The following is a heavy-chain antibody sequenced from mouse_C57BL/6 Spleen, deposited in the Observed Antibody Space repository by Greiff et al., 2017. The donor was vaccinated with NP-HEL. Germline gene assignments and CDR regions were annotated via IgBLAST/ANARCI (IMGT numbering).Heavy chain of an antibody. V-gene: IGHV5-6*01. Sequence: EVQLVESGGDLVKPRGSLKLSCAASGFTFSSYGMSWVRQTPDKRLEWVATISSGGSYTYYPDSVKGRFTISRDNAKNTLYLQMSSLKSEDTAMYYCASPYYYGSSSYWYFDVWGTGTTVTVSS. D-gene: IGHD1-1*01. CDR1: GFTFSSYG. CDR3: ASPYYYGSSSYWYFDV. CDR2: ISSGGSYT. J-gene: IGHJ1*03.